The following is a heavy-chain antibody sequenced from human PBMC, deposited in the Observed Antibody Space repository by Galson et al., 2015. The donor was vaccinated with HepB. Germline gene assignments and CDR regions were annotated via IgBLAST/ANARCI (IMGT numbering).Heavy chain of an antibody. CDR2: ISYDGSNK. CDR3: ARGGYDYGDYNLDY. J-gene: IGHJ4*02. V-gene: IGHV3-30-3*01. Sequence: SLRLSCAASGFTFSSYAMHWVRQAPGKGLEWVAVISYDGSNKYYADSVKGRFTISRDNSKNTLHLQMNSLRAEDTAVYYCARGGYDYGDYNLDYWGQGTLVTVSS. D-gene: IGHD4-17*01. CDR1: GFTFSSYA.